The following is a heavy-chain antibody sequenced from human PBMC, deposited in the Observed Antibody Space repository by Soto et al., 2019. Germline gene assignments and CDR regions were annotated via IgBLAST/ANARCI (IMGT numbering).Heavy chain of an antibody. Sequence: SGPTLVNPTQTLTLTCTFSGFSLSPCGVGVGWNRQPPGKALEWLAVIYWDDSKHYSPSLRSRLTITKDTSKNQVVLTMTNMDPMDTGTYYCAHKGPEDWPLDYWGQGTLVTVSS. D-gene: IGHD3-9*01. V-gene: IGHV2-5*02. CDR3: AHKGPEDWPLDY. CDR1: GFSLSPCGVG. J-gene: IGHJ4*02. CDR2: IYWDDSK.